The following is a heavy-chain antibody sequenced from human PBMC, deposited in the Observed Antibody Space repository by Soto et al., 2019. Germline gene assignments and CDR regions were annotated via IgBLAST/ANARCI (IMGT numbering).Heavy chain of an antibody. J-gene: IGHJ4*02. CDR2: ISSSSSNI. V-gene: IGHV3-48*02. CDR3: ASDRSLGSNWYYYLES. D-gene: IGHD1-20*01. CDR1: GFTFSSRA. Sequence: GGSLRLSCTASGFTFSSRAMNWVRQFPGRGLEWVSYISSSSSNIDYADSVKGRFTVSKDNAKNSLYLQMNTLRDEDTAVYYCASDRSLGSNWYYYLESWGQGTLVTVSS.